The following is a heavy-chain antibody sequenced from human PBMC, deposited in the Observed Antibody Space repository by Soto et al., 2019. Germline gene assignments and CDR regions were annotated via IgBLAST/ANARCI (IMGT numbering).Heavy chain of an antibody. CDR3: ASSSTYYYDSSGFHTPYYFDY. D-gene: IGHD3-22*01. CDR2: IIPIFGTA. J-gene: IGHJ4*02. V-gene: IGHV1-69*13. CDR1: GGTFSSYA. Sequence: SVKVSCKASGGTFSSYAISWVRQAPGQGLECMGGIIPIFGTANYAQRFQGRVTITADESTSTAYMELSSLRSEDTAVYYCASSSTYYYDSSGFHTPYYFDYWGQGTLVTVSS.